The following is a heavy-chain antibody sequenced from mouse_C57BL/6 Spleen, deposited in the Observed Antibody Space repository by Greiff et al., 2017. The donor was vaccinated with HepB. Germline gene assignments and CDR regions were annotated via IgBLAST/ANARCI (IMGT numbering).Heavy chain of an antibody. V-gene: IGHV1-54*01. Sequence: VKLMESGAELVRPGTSVKVSCKASGYAFTNYLIEWVKQRPGQGLEWIGVINPGSGGTNYNEKFKGKRTLTADKSTSTAYMQLSSLTSEDSAVYFCARRGGLCLLGYWGQGTSVTVSS. CDR2: INPGSGGT. D-gene: IGHD1-1*01. CDR3: ARRGGLCLLGY. J-gene: IGHJ4*01. CDR1: GYAFTNYL.